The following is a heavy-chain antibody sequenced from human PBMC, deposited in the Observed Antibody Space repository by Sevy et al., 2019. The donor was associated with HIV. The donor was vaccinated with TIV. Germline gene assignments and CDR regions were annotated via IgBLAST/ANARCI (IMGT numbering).Heavy chain of an antibody. J-gene: IGHJ4*02. CDR1: GYTFTTYA. V-gene: IGHV1-3*01. Sequence: ASVKASCKASGYTFTTYAIHWVRQAPGQRLEWMGWINAGNGNTKYSQKFQGRVTITRDTSASTAYMELSSLRSEDTAVYYCARDGAAAAGIFDYWGQGTLVTVSS. CDR2: INAGNGNT. CDR3: ARDGAAAAGIFDY. D-gene: IGHD6-13*01.